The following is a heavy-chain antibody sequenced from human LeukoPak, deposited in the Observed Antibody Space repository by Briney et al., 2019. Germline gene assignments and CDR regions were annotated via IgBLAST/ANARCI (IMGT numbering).Heavy chain of an antibody. CDR3: LTIVETPIDAFDI. CDR1: GFTFSKYC. D-gene: IGHD4-23*01. Sequence: GGSLRLSCAASGFTFSKYCLHWVRQPPGRGLVWLARINPDDKSTSYADSVKGRFTISIDDAKETLFLQMNSLTAEDTAVYYCLTIVETPIDAFDIWGQGAMVTVSS. J-gene: IGHJ3*02. V-gene: IGHV3-74*01. CDR2: INPDDKST.